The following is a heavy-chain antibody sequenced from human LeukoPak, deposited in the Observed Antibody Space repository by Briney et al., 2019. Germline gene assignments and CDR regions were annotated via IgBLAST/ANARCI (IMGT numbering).Heavy chain of an antibody. V-gene: IGHV6-1*01. CDR3: ARGGTGYCSSSSCYFDY. CDR1: GDSVSSNRAA. J-gene: IGHJ4*02. CDR2: TYYRSKWYN. D-gene: IGHD2-2*01. Sequence: SQTLSLTCAISGDSVSSNRAAWNWIRQSPSRGLEWLGRTYYRSKWYNDYAVSVKSRITIKADTSKNQFSLQLNSVTPEDTAVYYCARGGTGYCSSSSCYFDYWGQGTLVTVSS.